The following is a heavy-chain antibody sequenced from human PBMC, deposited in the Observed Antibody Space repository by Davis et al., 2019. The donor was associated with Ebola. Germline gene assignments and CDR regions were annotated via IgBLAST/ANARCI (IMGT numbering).Heavy chain of an antibody. CDR1: GVSITSGDYY. V-gene: IGHV4-30-4*01. CDR2: IYYGGTT. J-gene: IGHJ5*02. Sequence: PSETLSLTCAVSGVSITSGDYYWTWIRQPPGKGLEWIGYIYYGGTTFYNPSLKSRVSIPVDTSRNQFSLNLASVTASDTAVYYCARDNTGDDRWFDPWGQGTQVTVS. D-gene: IGHD2-8*02. CDR3: ARDNTGDDRWFDP.